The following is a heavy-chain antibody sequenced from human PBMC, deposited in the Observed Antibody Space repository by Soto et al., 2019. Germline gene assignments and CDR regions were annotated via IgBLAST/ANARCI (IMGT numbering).Heavy chain of an antibody. Sequence: SVKVSCKASGGTFSSYAISWVRQAPGQGLEWMGGIIPIFGTANYAQKFQGRVTITADESTSTAYMELSSLRSEDTAVYYCARIGRSYGSFDHWGQGTLVTVSS. J-gene: IGHJ4*02. CDR1: GGTFSSYA. D-gene: IGHD3-10*01. CDR3: ARIGRSYGSFDH. V-gene: IGHV1-69*13. CDR2: IIPIFGTA.